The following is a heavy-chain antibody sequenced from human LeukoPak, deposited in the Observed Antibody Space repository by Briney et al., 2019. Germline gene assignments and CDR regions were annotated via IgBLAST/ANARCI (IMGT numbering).Heavy chain of an antibody. V-gene: IGHV4-4*07. Sequence: SETLSLTCTVCGGSISSYYWRWIRQPAGKGLEWIGRIYTSGCTNYNPSLKSRVTMSVDTSKNQFSLKLSSVTAADTAVYYCARDPSAYYYGMDVWGQGNTVTVSS. CDR1: GGSISSYY. CDR3: ARDPSAYYYGMDV. CDR2: IYTSGCT. J-gene: IGHJ6*02.